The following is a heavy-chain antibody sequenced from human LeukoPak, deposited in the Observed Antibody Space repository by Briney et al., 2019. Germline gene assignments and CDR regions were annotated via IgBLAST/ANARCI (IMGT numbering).Heavy chain of an antibody. CDR3: ARVWYYYDSSGYYEEGYYFDY. CDR2: IYYSGST. CDR1: GGSISSGDYY. J-gene: IGHJ4*02. V-gene: IGHV4-30-4*01. Sequence: PSETLSLTCTVFGGSISSGDYYWSWIRQPPGKGLEWIGYIYYSGSTYYNPSLKSRVTISVDTSKNQFSLKLSSVTAADTAVYYCARVWYYYDSSGYYEEGYYFDYWGQGTLVTVSS. D-gene: IGHD3-22*01.